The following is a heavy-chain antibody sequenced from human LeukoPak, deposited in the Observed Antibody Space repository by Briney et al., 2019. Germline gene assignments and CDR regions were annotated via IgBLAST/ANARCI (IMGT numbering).Heavy chain of an antibody. Sequence: GGSLRLSCAASGFTFSNFAMSWARQAPGKGLEWVSSISGSGDSTYYADSVKGRFTISRDNSKNTLYLQMNSLRAEDTAVHHCANLASSVVSAAIGYRGQGSLVTVSS. J-gene: IGHJ4*02. CDR1: GFTFSNFA. D-gene: IGHD2-2*01. V-gene: IGHV3-23*01. CDR2: ISGSGDST. CDR3: ANLASSVVSAAIGY.